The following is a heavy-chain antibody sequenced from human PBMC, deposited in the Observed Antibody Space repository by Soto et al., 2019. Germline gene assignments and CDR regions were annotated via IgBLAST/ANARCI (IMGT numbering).Heavy chain of an antibody. D-gene: IGHD3-3*01. CDR3: ARARGFLEWTPLFYMDV. V-gene: IGHV3-48*01. Sequence: GGSLRLSCAASGFTFSSYSMNWVRQAPGKGLEWVSYISSSSSTIYYADSVKGRFTISRDNAKNSLYLQMNSLRAEDTAVYYCARARGFLEWTPLFYMDVWGKGTTVTVSS. J-gene: IGHJ6*03. CDR2: ISSSSSTI. CDR1: GFTFSSYS.